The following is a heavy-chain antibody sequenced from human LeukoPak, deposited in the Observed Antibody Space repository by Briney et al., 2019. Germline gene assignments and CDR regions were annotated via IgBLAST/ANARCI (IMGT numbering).Heavy chain of an antibody. CDR3: VSPRGFSYGYFDY. D-gene: IGHD5-18*01. CDR2: IYYSKNT. V-gene: IGHV4-39*01. Sequence: SETLSPTCTVSGGSISSSSAYWGWIRQPPGKGLEWIGSIYYSKNTYYNPSLKSRVTISADTPKNQFSLTLGSVSATDTAVYYCVSPRGFSYGYFDYWGQGTLVTVSS. CDR1: GGSISSSSAY. J-gene: IGHJ4*02.